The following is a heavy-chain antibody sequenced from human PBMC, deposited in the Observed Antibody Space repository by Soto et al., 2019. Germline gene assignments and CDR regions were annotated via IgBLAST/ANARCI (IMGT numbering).Heavy chain of an antibody. D-gene: IGHD1-26*01. CDR1: GFSFSGYG. Sequence: QVQLVESGGGVVQPGRSLRLSCAASGFSFSGYGMHWVRQAPGKGLEWVAVISYDGGNKYYADSVKGRFTISRDNSRNRLFLQMNSLRTEDTAIYYCARSLLLYSGSNDDCCGQGTLVTVSS. V-gene: IGHV3-33*08. J-gene: IGHJ4*02. CDR2: ISYDGGNK. CDR3: ARSLLLYSGSNDDC.